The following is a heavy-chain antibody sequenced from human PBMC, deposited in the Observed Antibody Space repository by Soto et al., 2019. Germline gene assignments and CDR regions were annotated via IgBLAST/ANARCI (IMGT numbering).Heavy chain of an antibody. J-gene: IGHJ4*02. CDR1: GGSISSSSYY. CDR2: IYYSGST. D-gene: IGHD6-19*01. V-gene: IGHV4-39*01. Sequence: SETLSLTCTVSGGSISSSSYYWGWIRQPPGKGLEWIGSIYYSGSTYYNPSLKSRVTISVDTSKNQFSLKLSSVTAADTAVYYCARGYSIGWSALDYWGQGALVTVSS. CDR3: ARGYSIGWSALDY.